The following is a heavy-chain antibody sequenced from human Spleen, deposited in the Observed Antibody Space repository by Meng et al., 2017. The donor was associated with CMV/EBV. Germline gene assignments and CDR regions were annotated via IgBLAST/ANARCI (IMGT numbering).Heavy chain of an antibody. V-gene: IGHV4-34*01. CDR3: AKVPGNYFDD. D-gene: IGHD4/OR15-4a*01. Sequence: WIWIRQPPGKVLEWIGEINHSGTTNYTPSLKSRVTVSVDTSKDQFSLKLTSLTAADTAIYYCAKVPGNYFDDWGHGTLVTVSS. CDR2: INHSGTT. J-gene: IGHJ4*01.